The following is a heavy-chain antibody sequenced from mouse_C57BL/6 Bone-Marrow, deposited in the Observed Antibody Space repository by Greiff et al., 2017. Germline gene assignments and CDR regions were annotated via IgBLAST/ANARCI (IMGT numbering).Heavy chain of an antibody. D-gene: IGHD2-3*01. V-gene: IGHV5-4*03. CDR2: ISDGGSYT. CDR1: GFTFSSYA. CDR3: ARGWLLRDYAMDY. J-gene: IGHJ4*01. Sequence: EVKLVESGGGLVKPGGSLKLSCAASGFTFSSYAMSWVRQTPEKRLEWVATISDGGSYTYYPDNVKGRLTISRDNAKNNLYLQMSHLKSEDTAMYYCARGWLLRDYAMDYWGQGTSVTVSS.